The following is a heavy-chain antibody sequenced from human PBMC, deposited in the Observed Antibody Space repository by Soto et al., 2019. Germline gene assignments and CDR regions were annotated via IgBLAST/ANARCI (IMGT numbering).Heavy chain of an antibody. CDR1: DGSISTFC. CDR3: AIGPSMWLAVGGY. CDR2: IYNTETT. J-gene: IGHJ4*02. V-gene: IGHV4-59*12. D-gene: IGHD6-19*01. Sequence: SETLSLTCTVSDGSISTFCWSWIRQYPGKGLEWIGYIYNTETTDYSPSMKGRLTISVAPSKNQFSLKLNSVTAADTAVYYCAIGPSMWLAVGGYWGQGTQVTVSS.